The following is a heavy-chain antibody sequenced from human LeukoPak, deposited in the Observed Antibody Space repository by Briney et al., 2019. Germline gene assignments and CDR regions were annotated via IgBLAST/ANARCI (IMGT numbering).Heavy chain of an antibody. CDR2: ISGSGGST. V-gene: IGHV3-23*01. J-gene: IGHJ4*02. Sequence: GVSLRLSCAASGFTFSSYAMSWVRQAPGKGLEWVSAISGSGGSTYYADSVRGRLTISRDNSKNTLYLQMNSLRAEDTALYYCAKDMSSIAARYYFDYWGQGTLVTVSS. CDR3: AKDMSSIAARYYFDY. D-gene: IGHD6-6*01. CDR1: GFTFSSYA.